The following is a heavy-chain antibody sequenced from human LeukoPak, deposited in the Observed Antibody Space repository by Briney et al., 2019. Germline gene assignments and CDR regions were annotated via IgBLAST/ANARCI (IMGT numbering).Heavy chain of an antibody. Sequence: SVKVSCKASGGTFSSYAISWVRQAPGQGLEWMGGVIPIFGTANYAQKFQGRVTITADKSTSTAYMELSSLRSEDTAVYYCARADSVDTAMVAYYYYYGMDVWGKGTTVTVSP. V-gene: IGHV1-69*06. CDR1: GGTFSSYA. D-gene: IGHD5-18*01. J-gene: IGHJ6*04. CDR2: VIPIFGTA. CDR3: ARADSVDTAMVAYYYYYGMDV.